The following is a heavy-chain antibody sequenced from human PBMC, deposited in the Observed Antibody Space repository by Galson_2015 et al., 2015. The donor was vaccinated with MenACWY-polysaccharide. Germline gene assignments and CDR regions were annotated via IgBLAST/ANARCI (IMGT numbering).Heavy chain of an antibody. Sequence: SLRLSCAASGFTFSSYWMSWVRQAPGKGLEWVANINKDGSEKYYVDSVKGRFTISRDNAKNSLYLQMNNLRAEDTAVYYCAKYGSGSRTAFEIWGQGTMVTVSS. CDR3: AKYGSGSRTAFEI. CDR2: INKDGSEK. J-gene: IGHJ3*02. CDR1: GFTFSSYW. D-gene: IGHD3-10*01. V-gene: IGHV3-7*03.